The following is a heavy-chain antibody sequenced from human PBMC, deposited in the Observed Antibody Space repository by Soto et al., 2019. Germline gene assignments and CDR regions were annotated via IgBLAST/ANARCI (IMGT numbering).Heavy chain of an antibody. CDR3: ARHGYSYGNYYYYYGMDV. J-gene: IGHJ6*02. D-gene: IGHD5-18*01. CDR1: GCSISSSSYY. CDR2: IYYSGST. Sequence: SETLSLTCTVSGCSISSSSYYWGWIRQPPGKGLEWIGSIYYSGSTYYNPSLKSRVTISVDTSKNQFSLKLSSVTAADTAVYYCARHGYSYGNYYYYYGMDVWGQGTTVTVSS. V-gene: IGHV4-39*01.